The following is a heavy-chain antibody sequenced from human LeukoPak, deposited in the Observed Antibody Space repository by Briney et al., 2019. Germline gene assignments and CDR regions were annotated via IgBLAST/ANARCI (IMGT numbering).Heavy chain of an antibody. D-gene: IGHD2-2*01. CDR1: GFTFSDYY. CDR2: ISYDGSNK. J-gene: IGHJ4*02. Sequence: GSLRLSCAASGFTFSDYYMSWIRPAPGKGLEWVAVISYDGSNKYYADSVKGRFTISRDNSKNTLYLQMNSLRAEDTAVYYCARVDIVVVPAAITGLPDYWGQGTLVTVSS. CDR3: ARVDIVVVPAAITGLPDY. V-gene: IGHV3-30*03.